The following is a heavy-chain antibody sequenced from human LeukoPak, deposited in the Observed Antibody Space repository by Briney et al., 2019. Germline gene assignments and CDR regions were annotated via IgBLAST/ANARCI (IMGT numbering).Heavy chain of an antibody. Sequence: GRSLRLSCAASGFTFSSYAMHWVRQAPGKGLEWVAVISYDGSNKYYADSVKGRFTISRDNSKNTLYLQMNSLRAEDTAVYYCARDSGAAQGPIDYWGQGTLVTVSS. CDR3: ARDSGAAQGPIDY. V-gene: IGHV3-30-3*01. J-gene: IGHJ4*02. CDR1: GFTFSSYA. D-gene: IGHD3-10*01. CDR2: ISYDGSNK.